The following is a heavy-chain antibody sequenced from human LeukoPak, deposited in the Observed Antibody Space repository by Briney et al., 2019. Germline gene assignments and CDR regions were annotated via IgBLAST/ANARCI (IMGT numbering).Heavy chain of an antibody. V-gene: IGHV4-61*02. CDR1: GGSISSSNYY. CDR3: ARGLWFGDENPPYFDY. J-gene: IGHJ4*02. CDR2: IYTSEST. Sequence: SQTLSLTCSVSGGSISSSNYYWSWIRQPAGKGLEWIGRIYTSESTNYNPSLKSRVTISVDTSRNQFSLKLSSVTAADTAVYYCARGLWFGDENPPYFDYWGQGILVTVSS. D-gene: IGHD3-10*01.